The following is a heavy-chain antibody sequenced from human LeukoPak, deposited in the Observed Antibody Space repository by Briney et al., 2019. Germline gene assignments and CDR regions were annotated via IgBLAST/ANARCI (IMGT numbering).Heavy chain of an antibody. CDR2: INPNNGGT. Sequence: GASVKVSCKPSGYTFSAYYLHWVRQAPGQGLEWMGWINPNNGGTNYAQTFQGRVTMTRDTSISTAYMELTRLRSDDTAVYYCARVPYYGSGSYPYYFDYWGQGTLVTVSS. CDR1: GYTFSAYY. J-gene: IGHJ4*02. CDR3: ARVPYYGSGSYPYYFDY. D-gene: IGHD3-10*01. V-gene: IGHV1-2*02.